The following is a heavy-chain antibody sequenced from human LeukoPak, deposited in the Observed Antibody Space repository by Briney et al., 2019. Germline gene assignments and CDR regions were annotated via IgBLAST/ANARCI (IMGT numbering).Heavy chain of an antibody. CDR3: ARGLNYYDSSGYYRP. Sequence: SETLSLTCAVSGGSISSSNWWSWVRQPPGKGLEWIGEIYHSGSTNYNPSLKSRVTISVDTSKNQFSLKLSSVTAADTAVYYCARGLNYYDSSGYYRPWGQGTLVTVSS. CDR2: IYHSGST. D-gene: IGHD3-22*01. CDR1: GGSISSSNW. V-gene: IGHV4-4*02. J-gene: IGHJ5*02.